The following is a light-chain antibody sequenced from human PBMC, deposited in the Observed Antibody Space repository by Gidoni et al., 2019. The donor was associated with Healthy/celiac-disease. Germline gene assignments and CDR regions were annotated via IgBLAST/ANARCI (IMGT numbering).Light chain of an antibody. V-gene: IGLV2-23*01. Sequence: QSALTQPASVSGSPGQSITISCTGTSSVVGSYNLVSWYQQHPGKAPKLMIYEGSKRPSGVSNRFSGSKSGNTASLTISGLQAEDEADYYCCSYAGSSTPVVFGGGTKLTVL. CDR3: CSYAGSSTPVV. CDR1: SSVVGSYNL. CDR2: EGS. J-gene: IGLJ2*01.